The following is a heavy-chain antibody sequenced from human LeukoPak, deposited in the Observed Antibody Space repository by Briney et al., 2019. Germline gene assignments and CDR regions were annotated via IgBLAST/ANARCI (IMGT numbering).Heavy chain of an antibody. CDR3: ARSAAAGRIVATFGY. V-gene: IGHV3-30*03. D-gene: IGHD5-12*01. CDR2: ISYDGSKK. CDR1: GFTFSSYG. Sequence: GGSLRLSCAASGFTFSSYGMSWVRQAPGKGLEWVAIISYDGSKKYYADSVKGRFTISRDNSKNTLYLQMNSLRAEDTAVYYCARSAAAGRIVATFGYWGQGTLVIVSS. J-gene: IGHJ4*02.